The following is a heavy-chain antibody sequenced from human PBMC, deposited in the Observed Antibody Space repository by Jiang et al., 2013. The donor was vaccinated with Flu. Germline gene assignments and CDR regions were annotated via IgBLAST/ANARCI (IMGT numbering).Heavy chain of an antibody. Sequence: TLSLTRTVSGGSISSSSYYWGWIRQPPGKGLEWIGSIYYSGSTYYNPSLKSRVTISVDTSKNQFSLKLSSVTAADTAVYYCATPFSFDYWGQGTLVTVSS. D-gene: IGHD2/OR15-2a*01. J-gene: IGHJ4*02. CDR2: IYYSGST. CDR1: GGSISSSSYY. CDR3: ATPFSFDY. V-gene: IGHV4-39*01.